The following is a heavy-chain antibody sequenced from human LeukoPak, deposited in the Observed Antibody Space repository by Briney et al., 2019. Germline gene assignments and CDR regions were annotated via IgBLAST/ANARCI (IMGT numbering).Heavy chain of an antibody. CDR2: IWYDGSNK. V-gene: IGHV3-33*06. J-gene: IGHJ4*02. CDR3: AKGGPAAMSGFDY. CDR1: GFTFSSYG. Sequence: PGGSLRLSCAASGFTFSSYGMHWVRQAPGKGLEWVAVIWYDGSNKYYADSVKGRFTISRDNSKNTLYLQMNSLRAEDTAVYYCAKGGPAAMSGFDYWGQGTLVTVSS. D-gene: IGHD2-2*01.